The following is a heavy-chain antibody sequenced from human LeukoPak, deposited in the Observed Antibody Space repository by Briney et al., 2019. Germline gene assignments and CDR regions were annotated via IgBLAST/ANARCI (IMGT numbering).Heavy chain of an antibody. D-gene: IGHD3-22*01. J-gene: IGHJ4*02. CDR1: GGSFSVYY. CDR2: INHSGST. CDR3: ARGLGESYYYDSSGYALFDY. V-gene: IGHV4-34*01. Sequence: PSETLSLTCAVYGGSFSVYYWSWIRQPPGKGLEWIGEINHSGSTNYNPSLKSRVTISVDTSKNQFSLKLSSVTAADTAVYYCARGLGESYYYDSSGYALFDYWGQGTLVTVSS.